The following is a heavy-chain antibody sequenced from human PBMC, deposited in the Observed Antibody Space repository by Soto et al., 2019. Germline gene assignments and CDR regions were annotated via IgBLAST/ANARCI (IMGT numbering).Heavy chain of an antibody. V-gene: IGHV3-30*03. Sequence: GGSLRLSCAASEFTFSSYGIHWVRQAPGKGLEWVAVISYDGSKKNYLDSVKGRFTISRDNSKNTMYLEMNSLRAEDTAVYYCARVPSSGWPYYFDYWGLGTLVTVSS. D-gene: IGHD6-19*01. J-gene: IGHJ4*02. CDR3: ARVPSSGWPYYFDY. CDR2: ISYDGSKK. CDR1: EFTFSSYG.